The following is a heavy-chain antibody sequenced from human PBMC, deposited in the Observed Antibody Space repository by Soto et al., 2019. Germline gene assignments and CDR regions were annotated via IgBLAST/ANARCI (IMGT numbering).Heavy chain of an antibody. V-gene: IGHV3-43*01. CDR1: GFTFDDYT. Sequence: GGSLRLSCAASGFTFDDYTMRWVRQAPGKGLEWVSLISWDGGSTYYADSVKGRFTISRDNSKNSLYLQMNSLRTEDTALYYCAKGYEYYYYGMDVWGQGTTVTVSS. CDR3: AKGYEYYYYGMDV. J-gene: IGHJ6*02. CDR2: ISWDGGST. D-gene: IGHD1-20*01.